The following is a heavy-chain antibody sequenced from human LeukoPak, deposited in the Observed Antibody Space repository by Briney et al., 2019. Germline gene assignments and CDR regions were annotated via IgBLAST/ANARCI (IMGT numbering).Heavy chain of an antibody. CDR3: ARDFHYGGYYYYYGMDV. CDR2: ISSSSSTI. J-gene: IGHJ6*02. Sequence: GGSLRLSCAASGFTFSSYSMNWVRQAPGKGLEWVSYISSSSSTIYYADSVKGRFTISRDNAKNSLYLQMNRLRDEDTAVYYCARDFHYGGYYYYYGMDVWGQGTTVTVSS. D-gene: IGHD4-23*01. V-gene: IGHV3-48*02. CDR1: GFTFSSYS.